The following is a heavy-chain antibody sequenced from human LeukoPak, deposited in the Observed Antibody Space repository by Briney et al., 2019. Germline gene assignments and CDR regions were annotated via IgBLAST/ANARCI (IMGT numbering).Heavy chain of an antibody. CDR3: ARDGMTTNDY. CDR2: IKQDGSEK. V-gene: IGHV3-7*05. J-gene: IGHJ4*02. D-gene: IGHD4-17*01. Sequence: GGSLRLSCAASGFTFSNYWMIWVRQAPGKGLECVGNIKQDGSEKRYADSVRGRFSISRDNAQTSLYLQMNSLRAEDTAVYYCARDGMTTNDYWGQGTLVTVSS. CDR1: GFTFSNYW.